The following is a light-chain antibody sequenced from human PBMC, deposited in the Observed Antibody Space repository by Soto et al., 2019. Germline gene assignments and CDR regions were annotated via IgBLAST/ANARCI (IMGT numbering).Light chain of an antibody. Sequence: EIVMTQSPATLSVSPGERATLSCRASQSVSSKLAWYHQKPGQAPSLLIYGASTRATGIPARFSGSGSGTEFTLTISSLQSEDFAVYYCQQYSNWPTFGQGTKVEIK. J-gene: IGKJ1*01. V-gene: IGKV3-15*01. CDR2: GAS. CDR3: QQYSNWPT. CDR1: QSVSSK.